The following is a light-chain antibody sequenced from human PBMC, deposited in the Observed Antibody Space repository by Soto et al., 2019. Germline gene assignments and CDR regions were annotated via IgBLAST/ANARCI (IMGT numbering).Light chain of an antibody. CDR1: QSVSSN. V-gene: IGKV3D-15*01. CDR3: QQYNNWPIT. J-gene: IGKJ5*01. CDR2: GAS. Sequence: EIVLTQSPATLSVSPGERATLSCRASQSVSSNLAWYQQKHGQAPRLLIYGASSRATGIPDRFSGSGSGTDFTLTISRLEPEDFEIYYCQQYNNWPITFGQGTRLEIK.